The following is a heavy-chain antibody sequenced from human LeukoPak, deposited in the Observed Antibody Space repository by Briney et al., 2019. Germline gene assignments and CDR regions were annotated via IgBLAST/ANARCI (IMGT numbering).Heavy chain of an antibody. CDR2: IYSGGST. D-gene: IGHD3-22*01. J-gene: IGHJ3*02. CDR3: ARYAMIVVATDDAFDI. Sequence: PGGSLRLSCAASGFTVSSNYMSWVRQAPGKGLEWVSVIYSGGSTYYADSVKGRFTISRDNSKNTLYLQMNSLRAEDTAVYYCARYAMIVVATDDAFDIWGQGTMVTVSS. V-gene: IGHV3-53*01. CDR1: GFTVSSNY.